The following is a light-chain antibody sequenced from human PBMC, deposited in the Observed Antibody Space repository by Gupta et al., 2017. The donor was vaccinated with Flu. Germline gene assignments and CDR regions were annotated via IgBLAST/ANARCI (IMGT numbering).Light chain of an antibody. V-gene: IGKV1-17*01. CDR2: AAS. J-gene: IGKJ4*01. CDR3: LQHNTYPLT. Sequence: DIQLTHSPSSLPASVEDRVTITCRASQGIRDELGWYQQKPVKAPKRLIYAASNLQSGVPARFSGSGSGTEFTLTITSLQPEDFATYYCLQHNTYPLTFGGGTKVEIK. CDR1: QGIRDE.